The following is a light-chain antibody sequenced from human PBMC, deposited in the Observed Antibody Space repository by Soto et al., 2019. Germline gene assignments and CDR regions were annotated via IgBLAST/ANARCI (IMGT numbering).Light chain of an antibody. Sequence: EIVLTQSPATLSLSPGERATLSCRASQRVSSSLAWYQQKPGQAPRLLIYDASNRATGIPARFSGDGSATDFTLTINSLEPEDFAVYYCQQRTNWRYTFGQGTKLEIK. CDR1: QRVSSS. CDR2: DAS. V-gene: IGKV3-11*01. CDR3: QQRTNWRYT. J-gene: IGKJ2*01.